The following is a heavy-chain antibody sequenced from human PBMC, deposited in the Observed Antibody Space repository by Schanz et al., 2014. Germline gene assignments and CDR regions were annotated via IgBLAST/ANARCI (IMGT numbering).Heavy chain of an antibody. CDR2: INVYNGDT. D-gene: IGHD2-2*01. V-gene: IGHV1-18*04. CDR3: ATDSPPHCSSFSCYEGDAFDM. CDR1: GYTFPSYG. Sequence: QVQLVQSGAEVKKPGSSVKVSCKASGYTFPSYGISWVRQAPGQGLEWMGWINVYNGDTKFAKTFQDRVTLTTYTSTSTAYMELRSLRSDATAVYYCATDSPPHCSSFSCYEGDAFDMWVHGTMVPLSS. J-gene: IGHJ3*02.